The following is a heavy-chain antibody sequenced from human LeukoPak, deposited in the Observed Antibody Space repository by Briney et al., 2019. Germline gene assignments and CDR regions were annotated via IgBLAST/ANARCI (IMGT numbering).Heavy chain of an antibody. Sequence: ASVKVSCKASGYTFTANYMHWVRQAPGQGLEWMGWINPRSGGTNYGEKFRGRVTMTRDTSITTAYMELSSLRFDDTAVYYCARGSGTSWFDYWGQGTLITVSS. J-gene: IGHJ4*02. CDR2: INPRSGGT. V-gene: IGHV1-2*02. CDR1: GYTFTANY. CDR3: ARGSGTSWFDY. D-gene: IGHD2-2*01.